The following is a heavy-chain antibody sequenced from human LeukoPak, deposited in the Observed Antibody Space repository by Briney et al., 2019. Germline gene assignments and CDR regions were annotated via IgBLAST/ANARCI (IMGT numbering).Heavy chain of an antibody. D-gene: IGHD2-15*01. Sequence: KPGGSLRLSCVGSGFTFSGAWMSWVRQAPGKGLEWVGRIKSKSDGGTIDYAAPVKGRFTISRDDSRNTLYLQMNSLKTEDTAVYYCTTRRQDGWWGQGTLVTVS. CDR2: IKSKSDGGTI. V-gene: IGHV3-15*01. CDR1: GFTFSGAW. CDR3: TTRRQDGW. J-gene: IGHJ4*02.